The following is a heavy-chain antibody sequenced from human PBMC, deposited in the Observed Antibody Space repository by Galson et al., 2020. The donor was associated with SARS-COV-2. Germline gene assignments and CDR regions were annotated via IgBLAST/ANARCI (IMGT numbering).Heavy chain of an antibody. CDR2: IYPGDSDT. D-gene: IGHD6-19*01. Sequence: HGESLKISCKCSGYSFTSYWIGWVRQTPGKGLEWMGIIYPGDSDTRYSPSFQGQVTISADKSISTAYLQWSSLKASDTAMYYCARRDRLYSSGWYGGDYFDYWGQGTLVTVSS. CDR1: GYSFTSYW. CDR3: ARRDRLYSSGWYGGDYFDY. V-gene: IGHV5-51*01. J-gene: IGHJ4*02.